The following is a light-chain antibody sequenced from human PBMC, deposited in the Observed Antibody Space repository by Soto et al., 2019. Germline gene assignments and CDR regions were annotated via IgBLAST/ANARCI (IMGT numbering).Light chain of an antibody. V-gene: IGKV3-11*01. CDR3: QQRSNWPRWT. CDR1: QSVSSY. CDR2: DAS. J-gene: IGKJ1*01. Sequence: EIVLTQSPAPLSLSPGEIATLSCRASQSVSSYLAWYQQKPGQAPRLLIYDASNRATGIPARFSGSGSGTDFTLTISSLEPEDFAVYYCQQRSNWPRWTFGQGTKVEIK.